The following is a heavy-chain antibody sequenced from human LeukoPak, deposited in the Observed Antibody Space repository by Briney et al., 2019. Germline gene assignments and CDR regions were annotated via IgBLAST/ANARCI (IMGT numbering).Heavy chain of an antibody. J-gene: IGHJ4*02. V-gene: IGHV3-48*03. CDR2: ISSSGSTI. Sequence: QSGESLRLSCAASGFTFSSFAMNWVRQAPGKGLEWVSYISSSGSTIYYTDFVKGRFTISRDNAKNSLFLQMNSLRAEDTAIYYCARDRSGWYYFDYWGQGSLVTVSS. CDR3: ARDRSGWYYFDY. D-gene: IGHD6-19*01. CDR1: GFTFSSFA.